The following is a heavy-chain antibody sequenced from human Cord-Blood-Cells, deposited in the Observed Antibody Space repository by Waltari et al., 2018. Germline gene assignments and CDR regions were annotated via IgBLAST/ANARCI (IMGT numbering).Heavy chain of an antibody. CDR2: INPNSGGT. D-gene: IGHD6-13*01. J-gene: IGHJ4*02. V-gene: IGHV1-2*06. CDR3: ARGRSKLGSPFDY. CDR1: GYTLPGYH. Sequence: QVQLVQSGAEVKKPGASVKVSCKASGYTLPGYHMPWVRKAPGQGLEWMGRINPNSGGTNYAQKFQGRVTMTRDTSISTAYMELSRLRSDDTAVYYCARGRSKLGSPFDYWGQGTLVTVSS.